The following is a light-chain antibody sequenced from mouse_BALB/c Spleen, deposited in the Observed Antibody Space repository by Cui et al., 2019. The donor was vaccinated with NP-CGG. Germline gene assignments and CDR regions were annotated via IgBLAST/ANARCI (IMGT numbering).Light chain of an antibody. Sequence: AVMTQDSVPTTSPGETVTLTCRSSTGAVTTSNYANWVQEKPDHLFTGLIGGTNNRAPGVPARFSGSLIGDKAALTITGAQTEDEAIYFCALWYSNHWVFGGGTKLTVL. CDR2: GTN. CDR1: TGAVTTSNY. V-gene: IGLV1*01. J-gene: IGLJ1*01. CDR3: ALWYSNHWV.